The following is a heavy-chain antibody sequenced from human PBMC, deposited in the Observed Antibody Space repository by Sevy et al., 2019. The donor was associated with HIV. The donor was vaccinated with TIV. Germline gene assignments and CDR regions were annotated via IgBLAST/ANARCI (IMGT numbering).Heavy chain of an antibody. Sequence: GGSLRLSCAASGFTFSSYAMHWVSQAPGKGLEWVALISYDGSNKYYANSVKGRFTISRDNSKNTLYLQMNSLRAEDTAVYYCARDQHDYGGNLRTGWFDPWGQGTLVTVSS. D-gene: IGHD4-17*01. J-gene: IGHJ5*02. V-gene: IGHV3-30-3*01. CDR2: ISYDGSNK. CDR3: ARDQHDYGGNLRTGWFDP. CDR1: GFTFSSYA.